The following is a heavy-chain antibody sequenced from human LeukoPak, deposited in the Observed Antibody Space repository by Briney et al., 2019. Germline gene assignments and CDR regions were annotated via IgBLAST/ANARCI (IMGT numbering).Heavy chain of an antibody. J-gene: IGHJ4*02. V-gene: IGHV3-66*04. CDR2: IYNSGIT. CDR3: AKRSPPY. D-gene: IGHD3-10*01. Sequence: GGSLRLSCTASGFSISTDDMNWVRQAPGKGLEWVSLIYNSGITKYADSVQGRFTISRDTSTLYLQMNSLRAEDTAVYYCAKRSPPYWGQGTLVTVSS. CDR1: GFSISTDD.